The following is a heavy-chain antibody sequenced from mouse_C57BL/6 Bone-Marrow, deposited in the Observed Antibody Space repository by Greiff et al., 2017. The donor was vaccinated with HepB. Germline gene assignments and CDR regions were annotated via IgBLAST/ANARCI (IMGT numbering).Heavy chain of an antibody. CDR2: IYPGDGDT. D-gene: IGHD3-2*02. Sequence: QVQLQQSGPELVKPGASVKISCKASGYAFSSSWMNWVKQRPGKGLEWIGRIYPGDGDTNYNGKFKGKATLTADKSSSTAYMQLSSLTSEDSAVYFCANSSGASWFAYWGQGTLVTVSA. CDR3: ANSSGASWFAY. V-gene: IGHV1-82*01. J-gene: IGHJ3*01. CDR1: GYAFSSSW.